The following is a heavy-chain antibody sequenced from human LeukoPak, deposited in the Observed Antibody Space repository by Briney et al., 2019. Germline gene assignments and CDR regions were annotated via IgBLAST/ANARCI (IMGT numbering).Heavy chain of an antibody. Sequence: ASVKVSCKASGYTFTSYDINWVRQATGQGHEWMGLMNPKNGHTVYAQKFQGRVTMTRDTSISTAYLELSSLRSEDTAVYYCARNLMYCSSTTCYLDYWGQGTLVTVSS. CDR1: GYTFTSYD. CDR2: MNPKNGHT. J-gene: IGHJ4*02. V-gene: IGHV1-8*01. CDR3: ARNLMYCSSTTCYLDY. D-gene: IGHD2-2*01.